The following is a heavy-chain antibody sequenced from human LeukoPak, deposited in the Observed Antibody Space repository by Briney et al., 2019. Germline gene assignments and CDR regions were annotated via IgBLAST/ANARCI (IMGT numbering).Heavy chain of an antibody. D-gene: IGHD3-10*01. J-gene: IGHJ4*02. CDR3: ARVGWYGSGSHNFDY. CDR1: GGSISSGGYY. Sequence: SQTLSLTCTVSGGSISSGGYYWSWIRQHPGKGLEWIVYIYYSGSTYYNPSLKSRVTISVDTSKNQFSLKLSSVTAADTAVYYCARVGWYGSGSHNFDYWGQGTLVTVSS. CDR2: IYYSGST. V-gene: IGHV4-31*03.